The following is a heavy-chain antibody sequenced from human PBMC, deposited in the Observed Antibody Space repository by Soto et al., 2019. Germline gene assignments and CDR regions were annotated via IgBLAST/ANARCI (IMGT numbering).Heavy chain of an antibody. J-gene: IGHJ4*02. CDR1: CGSISISSYY. CDR2: IYYSGST. CDR3: ARHRSIVGATVYFDY. V-gene: IGHV4-39*01. D-gene: IGHD1-26*01. Sequence: LXLTFTVSCGSISISSYYWGWIRQPPGKGLEWIGSIYYSGSTYYNPSLKSRVTISVDTSKNQFSLKLSSVTAADTAVYYCARHRSIVGATVYFDYWGQGTLVTVSS.